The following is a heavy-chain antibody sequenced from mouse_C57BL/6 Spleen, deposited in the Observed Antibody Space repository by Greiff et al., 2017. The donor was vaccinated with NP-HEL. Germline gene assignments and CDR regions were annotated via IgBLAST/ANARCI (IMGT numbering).Heavy chain of an antibody. D-gene: IGHD1-1*01. Sequence: VQLRQSGAELVRPGASVTLSCKASGYTFTDYEMHWVKQTPVHGLEWIGAIDPETGGTAYNQKFKGKAILTADKSSSTAYMELRSLTSEDSAVYYCTRRGYYYYGSNWYFDVWGTGTTVTVSS. CDR3: TRRGYYYYGSNWYFDV. V-gene: IGHV1-15*01. CDR2: IDPETGGT. CDR1: GYTFTDYE. J-gene: IGHJ1*03.